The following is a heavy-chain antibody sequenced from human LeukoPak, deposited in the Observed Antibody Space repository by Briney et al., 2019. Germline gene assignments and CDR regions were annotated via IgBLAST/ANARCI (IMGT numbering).Heavy chain of an antibody. CDR2: INTNTGNP. Sequence: ASVKVSCKASGYTFTSYGISWVRQAPGQGLEWMGWINTNTGNPTYAQGFTGRFVFSLDTSVSTAYLQISSLKAEDTAVYYCAETSSIAVAGGAFDIWGQGTMVTVSS. J-gene: IGHJ3*02. CDR1: GYTFTSYG. D-gene: IGHD6-19*01. V-gene: IGHV7-4-1*02. CDR3: AETSSIAVAGGAFDI.